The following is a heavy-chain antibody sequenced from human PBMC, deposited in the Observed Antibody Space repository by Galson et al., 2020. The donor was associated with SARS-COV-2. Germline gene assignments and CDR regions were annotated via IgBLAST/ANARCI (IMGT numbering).Heavy chain of an antibody. J-gene: IGHJ2*01. CDR1: GGSISSSSYY. CDR3: ARLEGYIVVVDGGAWYLEL. CDR2: IYYTGST. V-gene: IGHV4-39*01. D-gene: IGHD2-2*01. Sequence: SETLSLTCTLSGGSISSSSYYWGWIRQPPGKGLEWIGRIYYTGSTYYNPSLKSRVTISVDTSKNQFSLNLSSVTAADTAVYYCARLEGYIVVVDGGAWYLELGGRGTLVTVSS.